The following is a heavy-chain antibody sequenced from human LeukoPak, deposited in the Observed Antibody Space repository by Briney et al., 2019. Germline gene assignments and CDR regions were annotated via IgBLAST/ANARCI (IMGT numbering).Heavy chain of an antibody. CDR3: ARGSYPGWYNGEFDY. Sequence: SETLSLTCAVYGGSFSNYYWTWIRQTPGKGLEWIGEISHSGSSNYNPSLKSRVTLSVDASKNQFSLNLSSVTAADTAVYYCARGSYPGWYNGEFDYWGQGILVIVSS. CDR1: GGSFSNYY. D-gene: IGHD6-19*01. V-gene: IGHV4-34*01. J-gene: IGHJ4*02. CDR2: ISHSGSS.